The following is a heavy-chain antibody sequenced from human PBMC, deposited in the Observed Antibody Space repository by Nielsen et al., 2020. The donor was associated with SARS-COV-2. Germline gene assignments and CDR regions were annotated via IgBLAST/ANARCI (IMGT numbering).Heavy chain of an antibody. D-gene: IGHD2-15*01. V-gene: IGHV3-30*18. J-gene: IGHJ4*02. CDR1: GFTFSTYG. Sequence: GESLKISCAASGFTFSTYGMHWVRQAPGKGLEWVAAISYDGSNKYYVDSVKGRFTISRDNSKNTLYLQMSSLREEDTAVYYCANDWTAIVVVPSGGVDYWGQGTLVTVSS. CDR3: ANDWTAIVVVPSGGVDY. CDR2: ISYDGSNK.